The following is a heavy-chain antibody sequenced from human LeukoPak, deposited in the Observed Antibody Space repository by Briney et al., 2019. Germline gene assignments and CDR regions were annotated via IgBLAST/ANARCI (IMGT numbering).Heavy chain of an antibody. V-gene: IGHV4-61*02. Sequence: PSETLSLTCTVSGGSISSGSYYWSWIRQPAGKGLEWIGRIYTSGSTNYNPSLKSRVTISVDTSKNQFSLKLSSVTAADTAVYYCARDWFGELLYEWANNDAFDIWGQGTMVTVSS. J-gene: IGHJ3*02. CDR3: ARDWFGELLYEWANNDAFDI. D-gene: IGHD3-10*01. CDR2: IYTSGST. CDR1: GGSISSGSYY.